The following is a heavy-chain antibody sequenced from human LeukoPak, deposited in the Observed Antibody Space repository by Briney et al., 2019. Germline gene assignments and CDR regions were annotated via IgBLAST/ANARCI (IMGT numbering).Heavy chain of an antibody. J-gene: IGHJ4*02. Sequence: PSETLSLTCTVSGASISGYYWSWIRQPPGKGLEWSGYIDYSGNTNYNPSLKSRVTISVDTSKNQFSVKLTSVTAADTAMYYCARRNYYDTTGYQFDYWGQGALVTVSS. CDR2: IDYSGNT. CDR3: ARRNYYDTTGYQFDY. CDR1: GASISGYY. V-gene: IGHV4-59*08. D-gene: IGHD3-22*01.